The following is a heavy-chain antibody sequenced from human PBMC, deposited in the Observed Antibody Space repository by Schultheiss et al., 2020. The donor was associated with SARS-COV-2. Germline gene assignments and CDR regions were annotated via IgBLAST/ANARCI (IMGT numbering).Heavy chain of an antibody. CDR2: VYYTGST. CDR1: GGSISSSRY. V-gene: IGHV4-39*02. J-gene: IGHJ4*02. CDR3: AGPFFYHFDY. Sequence: SQTLSLTCTVSGGSISSSRYWGWVRQTPGKGLQWIGSVYYTGSTYYNPPLKSRVTISVDTSKNHFSLKLSSVTAADTAVYYCAGPFFYHFDYWGQGTLVTVSS. D-gene: IGHD3-3*01.